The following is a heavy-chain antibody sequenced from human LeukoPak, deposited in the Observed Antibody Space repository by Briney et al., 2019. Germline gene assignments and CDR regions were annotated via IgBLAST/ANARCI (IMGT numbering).Heavy chain of an antibody. Sequence: GGSLRPSCAASGFTFSNYWMHWVRQVPGKGLVWVSRTNPGGSNTAYADSVKGRFTISTDNARNTLYLQMDSLRAEDTAVYYCARSNQADDYWGQGTLVTVSS. CDR1: GFTFSNYW. D-gene: IGHD1-14*01. CDR3: ARSNQADDY. J-gene: IGHJ4*02. CDR2: TNPGGSNT. V-gene: IGHV3-74*01.